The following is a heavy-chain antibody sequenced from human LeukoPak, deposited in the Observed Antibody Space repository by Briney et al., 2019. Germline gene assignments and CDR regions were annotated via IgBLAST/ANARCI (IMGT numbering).Heavy chain of an antibody. CDR2: IIPILGIA. D-gene: IGHD2-2*01. CDR1: GGTFSSYA. Sequence: SVKVSCKASGGTFSSYAISWVRQAPGQGLVWMGRIIPILGIANYAQKFQGRVTITADKSTSTAYMELSSLRSEDTAVYYCARALGRAVVVPAANGPYYYGMDVWGQGTTVTVSS. V-gene: IGHV1-69*04. CDR3: ARALGRAVVVPAANGPYYYGMDV. J-gene: IGHJ6*02.